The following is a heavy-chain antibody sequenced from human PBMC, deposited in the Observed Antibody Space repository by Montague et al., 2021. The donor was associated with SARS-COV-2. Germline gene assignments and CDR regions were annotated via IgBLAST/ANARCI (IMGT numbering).Heavy chain of an antibody. D-gene: IGHD1-1*01. V-gene: IGHV4-34*01. CDR3: ARGDPGY. CDR2: INYGGST. Sequence: SETLSLTCAVYGGSFSDYHWTWIRQSPGEGLEWIGQINYGGSTKYNPSLKSRVTISIDTSKNQFSLKLTSVTAADTAVYYCARGDPGYWGQGTLVTVSS. J-gene: IGHJ4*02. CDR1: GGSFSDYH.